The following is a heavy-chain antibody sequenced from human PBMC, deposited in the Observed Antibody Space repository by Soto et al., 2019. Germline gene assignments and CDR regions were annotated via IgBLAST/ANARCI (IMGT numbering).Heavy chain of an antibody. CDR2: ISSSSSYI. CDR3: ARDRSGSDYSLGSDY. CDR1: GFTFSSYS. D-gene: IGHD3-22*01. V-gene: IGHV3-21*01. Sequence: XGSLRLSCAASGFTFSSYSMNWVRQAPGKGLEWVSFISSSSSYIYYADSVKGRFTISRDNAKNSLYLQMNSLRAEDTAVYFCARDRSGSDYSLGSDYWGQGTLVTVSS. J-gene: IGHJ4*02.